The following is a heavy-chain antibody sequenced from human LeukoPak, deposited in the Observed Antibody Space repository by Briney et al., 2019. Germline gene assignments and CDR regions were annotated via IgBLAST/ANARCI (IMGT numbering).Heavy chain of an antibody. D-gene: IGHD6-13*01. V-gene: IGHV4-59*08. CDR2: IYYTGST. Sequence: SETLSLTCAVSGGSISTYYWSWIRQPPGKGLEWIGYIYYTGSTKYNASLKSRVTISVDTSKNQFSLKVSSVTAADTAVYYCARLRPSIGAAGTFDYWGQGTLVTVSS. CDR1: GGSISTYY. CDR3: ARLRPSIGAAGTFDY. J-gene: IGHJ4*02.